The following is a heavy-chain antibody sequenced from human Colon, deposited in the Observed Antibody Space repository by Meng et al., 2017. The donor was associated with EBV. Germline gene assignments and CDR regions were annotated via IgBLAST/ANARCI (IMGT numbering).Heavy chain of an antibody. CDR3: VSFDHIPRRNYFDY. Sequence: VQLQGPGPGLVEPAQSLSLTCTVSGGAMSSGNYSRGWSRKPPGKGLEWIGYIHHSGSAYYNPSLTSRVSISVDTSKNQFSLNLNSMTAADTAVYYCVSFDHIPRRNYFDYWGQGTLVTVSS. CDR1: GGAMSSGNYS. V-gene: IGHV4-30-4*01. D-gene: IGHD2-21*01. CDR2: IHHSGSA. J-gene: IGHJ4*02.